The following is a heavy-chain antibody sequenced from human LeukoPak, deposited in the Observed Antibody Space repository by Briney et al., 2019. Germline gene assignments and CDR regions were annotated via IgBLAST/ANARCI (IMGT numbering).Heavy chain of an antibody. D-gene: IGHD3-3*01. Sequence: ASVKVSCKASGYTFTSYGISWVRQAPGQGLEWMGWISAYNGNTNYAQKFQGRVTMTRDTSISTAYMELSRLRSDDTAVYYCVRGDYDFWSGYYWAFDYWGQGTLVTVSS. CDR2: ISAYNGNT. V-gene: IGHV1-18*01. J-gene: IGHJ4*02. CDR3: VRGDYDFWSGYYWAFDY. CDR1: GYTFTSYG.